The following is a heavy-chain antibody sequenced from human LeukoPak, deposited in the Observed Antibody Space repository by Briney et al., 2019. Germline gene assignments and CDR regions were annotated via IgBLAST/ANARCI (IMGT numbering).Heavy chain of an antibody. V-gene: IGHV4-59*08. CDR1: GSMYNYY. J-gene: IGHJ4*02. CDR2: IHYNGNT. Sequence: SETLSLTCSVSGSMYNYYWSWIRQPPGKGLEWIGYIHYNGNTNYSPSLKSRVTMSLDTSKNQVSLNLNSVTAADTAVYYCARPISSGSGTYAHFDYWGQGTLVTVSS. D-gene: IGHD1-26*01. CDR3: ARPISSGSGTYAHFDY.